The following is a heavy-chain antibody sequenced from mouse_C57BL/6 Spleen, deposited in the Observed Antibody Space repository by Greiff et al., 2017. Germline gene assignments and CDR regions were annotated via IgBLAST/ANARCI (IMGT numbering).Heavy chain of an antibody. V-gene: IGHV2-2*01. CDR1: GFSLTSYG. J-gene: IGHJ3*01. CDR2: IWRGGSS. D-gene: IGHD3-2*02. CDR3: AREGSGYSWFAY. Sequence: QVQLQQSGPGLVQPSQSLSITCTVSGFSLTSYGVHWVRQSPGKGLEWLGLIWRGGSSDYNAAFISRLSISKDNSKSQVFFKMNSLQADDTAIYYCAREGSGYSWFAYWGQGTLGTVSA.